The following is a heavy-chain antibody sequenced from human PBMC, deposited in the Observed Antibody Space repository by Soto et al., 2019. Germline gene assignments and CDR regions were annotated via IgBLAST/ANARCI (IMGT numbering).Heavy chain of an antibody. J-gene: IGHJ4*02. CDR2: IIPILGIA. V-gene: IGHV1-69*02. Sequence: GASVKVSSKASGGTLSSYTVSGVRQAPGQGLEWMGRIIPILGIANYAQKFQGRVTMTTDTSTSTAYMELRSLRSDDTAVYYCASGVGGNFDYWGQGTLVTVSS. D-gene: IGHD1-26*01. CDR3: ASGVGGNFDY. CDR1: GGTLSSYT.